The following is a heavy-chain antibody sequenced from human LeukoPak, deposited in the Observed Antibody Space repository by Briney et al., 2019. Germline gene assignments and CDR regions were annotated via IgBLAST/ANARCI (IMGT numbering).Heavy chain of an antibody. J-gene: IGHJ4*02. D-gene: IGHD5-18*01. CDR3: AKGTAHRTGYSYGFDY. CDR2: INPNSGGT. V-gene: IGHV1-2*02. CDR1: GYTFTDYY. Sequence: ASVKVSCKASGYTFTDYYMHWVRQAPGQGLEWMGWINPNSGGTNYAQKLQGRVTMTTDTSTSTAYMELRSLRSDDTAVYYCAKGTAHRTGYSYGFDYWGQGTLVTVSS.